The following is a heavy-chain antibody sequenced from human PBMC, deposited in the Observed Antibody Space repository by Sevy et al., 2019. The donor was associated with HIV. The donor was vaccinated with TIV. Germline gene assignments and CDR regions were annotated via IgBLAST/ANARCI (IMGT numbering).Heavy chain of an antibody. CDR2: IKQDGSKK. J-gene: IGHJ4*02. CDR1: GFTFSDYW. Sequence: GGSLRLSCAASGFTFSDYWMSWVRQAPEKGLEWVANIKQDGSKKYYVDSVKGRFIMSRDNAKNSLYLEMNSLRAEDTAVYYCAKDRDDIVVVVAADYWGQGTLVTVSS. V-gene: IGHV3-7*03. CDR3: AKDRDDIVVVVAADY. D-gene: IGHD2-15*01.